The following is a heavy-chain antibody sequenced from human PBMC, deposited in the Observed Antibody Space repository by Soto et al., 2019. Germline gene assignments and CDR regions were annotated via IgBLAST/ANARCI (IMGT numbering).Heavy chain of an antibody. D-gene: IGHD4-4*01. CDR1: GFTFSSYA. V-gene: IGHV3-23*01. CDR3: AKDLDTVIPHYYYYGMDV. CDR2: ISGSGGST. J-gene: IGHJ6*02. Sequence: GGSLRLSCAASGFTFSSYAMSWVRQAPGKGLEWVSAISGSGGSTYYADSVKGRFTISRDNSKNTLYLQMNSLRAEDTAVYYCAKDLDTVIPHYYYYGMDVWGQGTTVTVSS.